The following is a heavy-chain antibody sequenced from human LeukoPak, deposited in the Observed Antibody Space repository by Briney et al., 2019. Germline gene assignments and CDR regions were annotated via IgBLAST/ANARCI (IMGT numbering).Heavy chain of an antibody. CDR3: AASKAAAVYYFDS. Sequence: ASVKVSCKASGYIFTYYYIHWVRQAPGQGLEWMGVINPRDGDTTYLQRFQGRVAMTSDTSTSTVYMDLSSLRSEDTAVYYCAASKAAAVYYFDSWGQGALVTVSA. V-gene: IGHV1-46*01. D-gene: IGHD6-25*01. CDR1: GYIFTYYY. CDR2: INPRDGDT. J-gene: IGHJ4*02.